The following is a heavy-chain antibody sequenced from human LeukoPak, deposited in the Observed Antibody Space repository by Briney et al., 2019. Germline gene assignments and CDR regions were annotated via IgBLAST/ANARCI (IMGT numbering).Heavy chain of an antibody. CDR3: ARHNYYDSSGYYPLGY. J-gene: IGHJ4*02. CDR1: GESFGCYY. Sequence: NPSETLSLTCAVYGESFGCYYWSWLRQPAGKGLEWIGHIYTSRGTNYNPSLKSRVTMSVDKSKNQFSLRLSSVTAADTAVYYCARHNYYDSSGYYPLGYWGQGTLVTVSS. V-gene: IGHV4-59*10. D-gene: IGHD3-22*01. CDR2: IYTSRGT.